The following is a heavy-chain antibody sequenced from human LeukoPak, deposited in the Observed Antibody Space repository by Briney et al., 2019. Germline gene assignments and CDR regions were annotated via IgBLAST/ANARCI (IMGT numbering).Heavy chain of an antibody. J-gene: IGHJ4*02. CDR2: ISYDGSNK. V-gene: IGHV3-30*04. Sequence: GSLRLSCAASGFTFSSYAMHWVRQAPGKGLEWVALISYDGSNKYYADSVKARFIISRDNSKNTVYLQMNSLRAEDTAVYYCAVLWFGQYYFDYWGQGTLVTVSS. CDR1: GFTFSSYA. D-gene: IGHD3-10*01. CDR3: AVLWFGQYYFDY.